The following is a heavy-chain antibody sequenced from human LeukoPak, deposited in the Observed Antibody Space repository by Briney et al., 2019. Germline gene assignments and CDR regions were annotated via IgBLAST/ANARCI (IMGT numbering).Heavy chain of an antibody. CDR1: GFTVSSNY. CDR3: ARVSSSRAYYYYYYMDV. J-gene: IGHJ6*03. D-gene: IGHD6-6*01. Sequence: GGSLRLSCAASGFTVSSNYMSWVRQAPGKGLEWVSVIYSGGSTYYADSVKGRFTISRDNSKNTLYLQMNSLRAKDTAVYYCARVSSSRAYYYYYYMDVWGKGTTVTVSS. CDR2: IYSGGST. V-gene: IGHV3-53*01.